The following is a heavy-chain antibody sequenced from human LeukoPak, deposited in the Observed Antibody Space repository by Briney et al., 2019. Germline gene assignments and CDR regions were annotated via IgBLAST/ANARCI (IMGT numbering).Heavy chain of an antibody. CDR2: ISGSGGST. CDR3: AKVFPYITGTILHGNDAFDI. V-gene: IGHV3-23*01. Sequence: PGGSLRLSCAASGFTFSSYAMSWVRQAPGKGLEWVSAISGSGGSTYYADSVKGRFTISRDNSKNTLYLQMNSLRAEDTAVYYCAKVFPYITGTILHGNDAFDIWGQGTMVTVSS. J-gene: IGHJ3*02. CDR1: GFTFSSYA. D-gene: IGHD1-7*01.